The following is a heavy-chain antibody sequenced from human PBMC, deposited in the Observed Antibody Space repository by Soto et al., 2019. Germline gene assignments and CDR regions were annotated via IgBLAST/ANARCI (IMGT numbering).Heavy chain of an antibody. CDR1: GGSITSSSHF. CDR3: AGQTFTIAAASYGRSNWFDP. V-gene: IGHV4-39*01. J-gene: IGHJ5*02. CDR2: IYFTGNT. Sequence: PSETLSLTCTASGGSITSSSHFWGWVRQPPGKGLEWIGAIYFTGNTDYPPSLKSRLTMSIDTSKNEFSLRLNSVTAADTAVYYCAGQTFTIAAASYGRSNWFDPWGPGTLVTVSS. D-gene: IGHD6-25*01.